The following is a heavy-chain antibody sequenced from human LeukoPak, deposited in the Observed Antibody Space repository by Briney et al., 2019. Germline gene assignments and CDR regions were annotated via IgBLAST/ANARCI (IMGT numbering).Heavy chain of an antibody. CDR1: GYTFTSYD. Sequence: ASVTVSCKASGYTFTSYDINWVRQAPGQGLEWMGWMNPNSGNTGYAQTVQGRVTITRNTSKSTAYMELSSLSSEDTAVYYCARGLRVLWFGDYYYMDVWGKGTTLTVSS. CDR3: ARGLRVLWFGDYYYMDV. CDR2: MNPNSGNT. J-gene: IGHJ6*03. V-gene: IGHV1-8*03. D-gene: IGHD3-10*01.